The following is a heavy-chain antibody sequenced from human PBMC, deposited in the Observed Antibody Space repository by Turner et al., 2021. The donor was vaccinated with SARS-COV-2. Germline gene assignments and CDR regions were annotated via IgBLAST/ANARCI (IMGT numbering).Heavy chain of an antibody. CDR1: GFTFSSHA. CDR2: ISYDGSNK. J-gene: IGHJ6*02. D-gene: IGHD2-8*01. Sequence: QVQLVESGGGVVQPGRSLRRACAASGFTFSSHAIHWVRQAPGKGLEWVAVISYDGSNKYYADSVKGRFTLSRDKSKNTLYLQMNSLRAEDTAVYYCARDSPYCTNGVCYTSYYGMDVWGQGTTVTVSS. V-gene: IGHV3-30*04. CDR3: ARDSPYCTNGVCYTSYYGMDV.